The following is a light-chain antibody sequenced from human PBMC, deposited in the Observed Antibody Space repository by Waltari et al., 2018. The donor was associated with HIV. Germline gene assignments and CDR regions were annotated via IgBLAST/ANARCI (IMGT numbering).Light chain of an antibody. CDR1: SFDIYGYNF. V-gene: IGLV2-14*01. J-gene: IGLJ3*02. CDR2: EVS. CDR3: VSYKSSSSPV. Sequence: QSALTQPASVSGSPGQSITISCTGASFDIYGYNFVSWFQHHPGKAPKVIIYEVSNRPSGVSNRVSGSKSGNTASLTISGLQPEDEAEYFCVSYKSSSSPVFGGGTKLTV.